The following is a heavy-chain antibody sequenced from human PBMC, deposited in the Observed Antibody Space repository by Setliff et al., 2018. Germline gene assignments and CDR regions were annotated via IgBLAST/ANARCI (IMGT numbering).Heavy chain of an antibody. CDR3: ARAGGGSSFTAYYYYYYMDV. CDR1: GGSISSYY. D-gene: IGHD6-13*01. V-gene: IGHV4-4*07. J-gene: IGHJ6*03. Sequence: SETLSLTCTAAGGSISSYYWSWIRQTAGKGLEWIGRIYTSGSTNYNPSLKSRVTMSVDTSKNQFSLQLSSVTAADTAVYYCARAGGGSSFTAYYYYYYMDVWCKGTTVAVSS. CDR2: IYTSGST.